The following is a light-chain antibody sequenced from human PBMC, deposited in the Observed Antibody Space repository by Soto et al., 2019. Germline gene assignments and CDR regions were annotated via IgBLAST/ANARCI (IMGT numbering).Light chain of an antibody. CDR3: QQYNSYSPTT. V-gene: IGKV1-12*01. CDR2: AAS. Sequence: DIQMTQSPSSVSASVGDRVTITCRASQRINSWLAWYQQKPGEAPKLLIFAASSLQSGVPSRFSGSGSGTEFTLTISSLQPDDFATYYCQQYNSYSPTTFGQGTKVEIK. CDR1: QRINSW. J-gene: IGKJ1*01.